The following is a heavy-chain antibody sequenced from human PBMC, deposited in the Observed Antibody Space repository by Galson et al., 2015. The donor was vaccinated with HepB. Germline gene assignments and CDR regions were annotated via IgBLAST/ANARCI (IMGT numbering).Heavy chain of an antibody. CDR2: INPSDSSS. CDR3: AGHKLVGPHTHHSGGSNQQGDGMDV. CDR1: GYSFTPYW. D-gene: IGHD6-25*01. Sequence: QPGAALKKPGESLKISCKGSGYSFTPYWITRVRQIPGKGLEWMGRINPSDSSSNYSPSFQGHTTISADKSSSTAYLQWNSLKASDNAMYYCAGHKLVGPHTHHSGGSNQQGDGMDVWGQGTTVTFSS. V-gene: IGHV5-10-1*01. J-gene: IGHJ6*02.